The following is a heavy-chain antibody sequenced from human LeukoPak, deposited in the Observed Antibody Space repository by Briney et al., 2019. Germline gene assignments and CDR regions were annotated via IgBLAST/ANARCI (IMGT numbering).Heavy chain of an antibody. D-gene: IGHD1-26*01. V-gene: IGHV4-59*01. CDR2: IYYSGST. J-gene: IGHJ6*03. Sequence: SETLSLTCTVSGGSISSYYWSWIRQPPGKGLEWVGYIYYSGSTDYNPSLKSRVTISVDTSKNQFYLKLSSVTAADTAVYYCARVRGSYPSWYYYYYMDVWGKGTTVTVSS. CDR1: GGSISSYY. CDR3: ARVRGSYPSWYYYYYMDV.